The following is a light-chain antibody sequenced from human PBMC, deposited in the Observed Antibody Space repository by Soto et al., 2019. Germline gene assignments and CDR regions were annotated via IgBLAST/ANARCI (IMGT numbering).Light chain of an antibody. CDR2: GAS. CDR1: QSVFSN. CDR3: QQYNSYS. Sequence: EIVMTQSPATLSVSPGERATLSCRASQSVFSNLAWYQQKPGQAPRLLIYGASTRATGISARFSGSGSGTEFTLTISSMQPDDFATYYCQQYNSYSFGQGTKVDIK. J-gene: IGKJ1*01. V-gene: IGKV3-15*01.